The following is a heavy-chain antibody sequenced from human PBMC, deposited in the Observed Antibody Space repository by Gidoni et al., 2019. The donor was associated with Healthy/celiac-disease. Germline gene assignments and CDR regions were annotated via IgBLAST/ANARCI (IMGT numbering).Heavy chain of an antibody. CDR2: IIPILGIA. CDR1: GGTFSSYA. J-gene: IGHJ4*02. V-gene: IGHV1-69*04. Sequence: QVQLVQSGAEVKKTGSSVKVTCKASGGTFSSYAISWVRQAPGPGLEWMGRIIPILGIANYAQKFQGRVTITADKSTSTAYMELSSLRSEDTAVYYCARSGYNYGKYWGQGTLVTVSS. D-gene: IGHD5-12*01. CDR3: ARSGYNYGKY.